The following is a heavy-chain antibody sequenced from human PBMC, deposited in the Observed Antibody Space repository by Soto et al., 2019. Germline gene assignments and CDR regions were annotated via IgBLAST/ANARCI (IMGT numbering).Heavy chain of an antibody. CDR3: ARGYSSSWYNWFDH. J-gene: IGHJ5*02. CDR1: GDSVSSNSAA. D-gene: IGHD6-13*01. V-gene: IGHV6-1*01. CDR2: TYYRSKLYN. Sequence: PSQTLSLTCAISGDSVSSNSAAWNWIRQSPSRGLEWLGRTYYRSKLYNDYAVSVKSRITINPDTSKNQFSLQLNSVTPEDTAVYYCARGYSSSWYNWFDHWGQGTLVTVSS.